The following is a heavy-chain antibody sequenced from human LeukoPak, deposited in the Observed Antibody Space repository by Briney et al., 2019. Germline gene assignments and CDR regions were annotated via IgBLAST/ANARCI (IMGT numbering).Heavy chain of an antibody. J-gene: IGHJ4*02. V-gene: IGHV4-59*02. CDR1: GGSVSSYY. CDR2: IYYSGST. Sequence: SETLSLTCAVYGGSVSSYYWSWIRQPPGKGLEWIGYIYYSGSTNYNPSLKSRVTISVDTSKNQFSLKLSSVTAADTAVYYCASDDYYGSGSYAANWGQGTLVTVSS. CDR3: ASDDYYGSGSYAAN. D-gene: IGHD3-10*01.